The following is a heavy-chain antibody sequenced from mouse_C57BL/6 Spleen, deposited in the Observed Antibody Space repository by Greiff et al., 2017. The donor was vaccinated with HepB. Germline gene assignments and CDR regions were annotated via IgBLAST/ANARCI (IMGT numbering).Heavy chain of an antibody. D-gene: IGHD2-2*01. CDR1: GYTFTSYW. V-gene: IGHV1-55*01. J-gene: IGHJ3*01. CDR2: IYPGSGST. CDR3: AREGLRRGDWFAY. Sequence: QVQLQQPGAELVKPGASVKMSCKASGYTFTSYWITWVKQRPGQGLEWIGDIYPGSGSTNYNEKFKSKATLTVDTSSSTAYMQLSSLTSEDSAVYYCAREGLRRGDWFAYWGQGTLVTVSA.